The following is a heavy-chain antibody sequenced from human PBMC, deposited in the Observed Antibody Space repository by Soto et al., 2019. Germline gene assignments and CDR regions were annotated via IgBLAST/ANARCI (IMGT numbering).Heavy chain of an antibody. CDR2: ISYSGST. J-gene: IGHJ6*02. Sequence: PSETMSHTCTVSDGSISSYYWSWIRQHQGKGLEWIGYISYSGSTNYNPSLKSRVTISVDTSKNQFSLKLSSVTAADTAVYYCARDRTYYYGGTDYFGMDVWGRGTTVTVSS. CDR1: DGSISSYY. V-gene: IGHV4-59*01. D-gene: IGHD3-10*01. CDR3: ARDRTYYYGGTDYFGMDV.